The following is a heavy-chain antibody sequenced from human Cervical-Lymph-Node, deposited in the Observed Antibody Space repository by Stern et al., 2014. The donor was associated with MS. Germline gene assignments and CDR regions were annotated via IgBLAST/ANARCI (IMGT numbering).Heavy chain of an antibody. CDR3: ARDSITYYYDSSAHDGLQH. CDR1: GFSFSSYS. CDR2: ISRSSSYI. D-gene: IGHD3-22*01. V-gene: IGHV3-21*06. J-gene: IGHJ1*01. Sequence: VQLVQSGGGLVKPGGSLRLSCAASGFSFSSYSMNWVRQAPGKGTEWVSSISRSSSYIYNADSVKGRFTISRDNAKNSLYLQMNSLRVEDTAVYYCARDSITYYYDSSAHDGLQHWGQGTLVIVSS.